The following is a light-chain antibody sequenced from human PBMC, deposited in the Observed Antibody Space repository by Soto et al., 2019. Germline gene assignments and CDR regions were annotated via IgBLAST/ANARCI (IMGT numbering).Light chain of an antibody. Sequence: QSVLTQPPSASGTPGQRVTISCSGSSSNIGINSVNWYQQLPGTAPKLLMYSSNQRPSGVPVRVSGYKSGTSASLAISGLQAEDEADYYCAAWDDSLNGVAFGGGTTLTVL. CDR2: SSN. J-gene: IGLJ2*01. CDR1: SSNIGINS. V-gene: IGLV1-44*01. CDR3: AAWDDSLNGVA.